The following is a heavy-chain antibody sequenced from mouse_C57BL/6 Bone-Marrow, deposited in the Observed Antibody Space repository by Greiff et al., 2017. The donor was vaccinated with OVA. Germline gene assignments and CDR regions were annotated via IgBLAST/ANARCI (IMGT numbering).Heavy chain of an antibody. CDR3: ARFYYGFYYAMDY. V-gene: IGHV5-17*01. J-gene: IGHJ4*01. D-gene: IGHD1-1*01. CDR1: GFTFSDYG. CDR2: ISSGSSTI. Sequence: EVKLMESGGGLVKPGGSLKLSCAASGFTFSDYGMHWVRQAPVKGLEWVAYISSGSSTIYYADTVKGRFTISRDNAKNTLFLQMTSLRSEDTAMYYCARFYYGFYYAMDYWGQGTSVTVSS.